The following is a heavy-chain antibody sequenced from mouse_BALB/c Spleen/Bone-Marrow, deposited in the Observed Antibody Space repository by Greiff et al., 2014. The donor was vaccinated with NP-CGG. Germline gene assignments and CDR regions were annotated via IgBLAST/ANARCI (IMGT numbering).Heavy chain of an antibody. D-gene: IGHD1-1*01. V-gene: IGHV2-9*02. J-gene: IGHJ2*01. CDR3: ARDYGSRHYFDY. Sequence: QVQLKESGPGLVAPSQSLSITCTVSGFSLTSYGVHWVRQPPGKGLEWLGVIWTGGTTNYDSALMSRVSISKDNSESQVFLKMKRLQTDDTAICYCARDYGSRHYFDYWGQGTTLTVSS. CDR2: IWTGGTT. CDR1: GFSLTSYG.